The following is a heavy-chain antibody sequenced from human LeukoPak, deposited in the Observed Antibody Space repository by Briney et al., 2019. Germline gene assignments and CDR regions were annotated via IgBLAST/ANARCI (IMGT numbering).Heavy chain of an antibody. CDR2: FDPEDGET. CDR1: GYTLTELS. J-gene: IGHJ4*02. D-gene: IGHD5-18*01. Sequence: ASVKVSCKVSGYTLTELSMHWVRQAPGKGLEWMGGFDPEDGETIYAQKFQGRVTMTEDTSTDTAYMELSSLRSEDTAVYYCATPRGLLQLWSPRFDYWGRGTLVTVSS. CDR3: ATPRGLLQLWSPRFDY. V-gene: IGHV1-24*01.